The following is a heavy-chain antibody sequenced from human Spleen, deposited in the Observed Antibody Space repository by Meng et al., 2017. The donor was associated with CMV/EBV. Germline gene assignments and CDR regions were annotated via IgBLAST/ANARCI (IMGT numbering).Heavy chain of an antibody. J-gene: IGHJ3*02. CDR1: GYTFTDYY. Sequence: ASVKVSCKASGYTFTDYYMHWVRQAPGQGLEWMGWINPNSGGTDYAQKFQGRVTMTRDTSISTAYMEVRSLRSDDTAVFYCARVPDRRYSGTYYVGDDAFDIWGQGTMVTVS. D-gene: IGHD1-26*01. CDR2: INPNSGGT. CDR3: ARVPDRRYSGTYYVGDDAFDI. V-gene: IGHV1-2*02.